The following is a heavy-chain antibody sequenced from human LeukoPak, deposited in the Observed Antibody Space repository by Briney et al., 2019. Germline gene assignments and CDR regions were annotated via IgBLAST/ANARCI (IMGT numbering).Heavy chain of an antibody. D-gene: IGHD3-10*01. J-gene: IGHJ4*02. V-gene: IGHV1-8*01. CDR3: ARAYYGSGGYYTDY. CDR2: MNPNSGNT. CDR1: GYTFTSYD. Sequence: ASVKVSCKASGYTFTSYDINWVRQATGQGLEWMGWMNPNSGNTGYAQKFQGRVTMTRNTSISTAYMELSSLRSEDTAVYYCARAYYGSGGYYTDYWGQGTLVTVSS.